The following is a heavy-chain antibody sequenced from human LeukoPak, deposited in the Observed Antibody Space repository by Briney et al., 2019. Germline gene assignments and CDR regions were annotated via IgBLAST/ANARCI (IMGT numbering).Heavy chain of an antibody. CDR2: IIPIFGTA. CDR1: GGTFSSYA. J-gene: IGHJ2*01. V-gene: IGHV1-69*05. D-gene: IGHD6-13*01. Sequence: SVKVSCKASGGTFSSYAISWVRQAPGQGLEWMGGIIPIFGTANYAQKFQGRVTITRDTSASIAYMELSSLRSEDTAVYYCARDHIRGQQLTASGVHFDLWGRGTLVTVSS. CDR3: ARDHIRGQQLTASGVHFDL.